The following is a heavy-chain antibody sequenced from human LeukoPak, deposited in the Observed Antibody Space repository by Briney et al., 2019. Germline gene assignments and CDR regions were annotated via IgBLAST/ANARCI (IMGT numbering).Heavy chain of an antibody. CDR1: GFTFSSYG. CDR3: ARDSLRYFVWLHYGMDV. J-gene: IGHJ6*04. CDR2: IWYDGSNK. V-gene: IGHV3-33*01. D-gene: IGHD3-9*01. Sequence: GGSLRLSCAASGFTFSSYGMHWVRQAPGKGLEWVAVIWYDGSNKYYADSVKGRFTISRDNSKNTLYLQMNSLRAEDTAVYYCARDSLRYFVWLHYGMDVWGKGTTVTVSS.